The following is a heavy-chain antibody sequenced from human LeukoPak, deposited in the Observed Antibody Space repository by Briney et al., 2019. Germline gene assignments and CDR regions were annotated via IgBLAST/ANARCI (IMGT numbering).Heavy chain of an antibody. Sequence: GGSLRLSCAASGLTFSRYAMHWVRQAPGKGLELVALISKDGSNKYYADSVKGRFSISRDNSKNTLYLQVNSLRAKDTAVYYCTRDNYYDSSDKPLTAFDIWGQGTMVTVSS. J-gene: IGHJ3*02. CDR1: GLTFSRYA. CDR3: TRDNYYDSSDKPLTAFDI. V-gene: IGHV3-30-3*01. CDR2: ISKDGSNK. D-gene: IGHD3-22*01.